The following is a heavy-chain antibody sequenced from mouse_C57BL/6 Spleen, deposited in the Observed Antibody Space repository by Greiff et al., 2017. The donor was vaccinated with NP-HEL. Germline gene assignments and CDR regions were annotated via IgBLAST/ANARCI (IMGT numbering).Heavy chain of an antibody. CDR1: GFTFSNYW. J-gene: IGHJ3*01. V-gene: IGHV6-3*01. CDR3: PWAWFAY. Sequence: VQRVESGGGLVQPGGSMKLSCVASGFTFSNYWMNWVRQSPEKGLEWVAQIRLKSDNYATHYAESVKGRFTISRDDSKSSVYLQMNNLRAEDTGIYYCPWAWFAYWGQGTLVTVSA. D-gene: IGHD4-1*01. CDR2: IRLKSDNYAT.